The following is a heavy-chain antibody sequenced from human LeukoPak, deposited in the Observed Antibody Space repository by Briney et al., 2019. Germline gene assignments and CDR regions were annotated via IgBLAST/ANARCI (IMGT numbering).Heavy chain of an antibody. J-gene: IGHJ6*03. CDR1: GFTFSDYY. Sequence: GGSLRLSCAASGFTFSDYYMSWIRQAPGKGLEWVSYISSSGSTIYYADSVKGRFTISRDNAKNSLYLQMNSLRAEDTALYYCARVPLGYYYYYMDVWGKGTTVTVSS. V-gene: IGHV3-11*01. CDR2: ISSSGSTI. CDR3: ARVPLGYYYYYMDV.